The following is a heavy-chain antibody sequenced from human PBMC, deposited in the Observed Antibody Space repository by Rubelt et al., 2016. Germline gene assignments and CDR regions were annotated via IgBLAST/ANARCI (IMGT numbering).Heavy chain of an antibody. CDR2: IYYSGST. CDR3: ARDPIYGMDV. Sequence: QLQLQESGPGLVKPSETLSLTCTVSGGSISSSSYYWGWIRQPPGKGLEWIGSIYYSGSTYYNPSLKRRATISVDTSKKQLSLKLGYVRAADTAVYYCARDPIYGMDVWGQGTTVTVSS. CDR1: GGSISSSSYY. V-gene: IGHV4-39*02. J-gene: IGHJ6*02.